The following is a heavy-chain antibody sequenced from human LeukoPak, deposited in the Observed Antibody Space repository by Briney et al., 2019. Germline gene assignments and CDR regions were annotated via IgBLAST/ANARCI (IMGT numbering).Heavy chain of an antibody. D-gene: IGHD2-2*01. Sequence: PGGSLRLSCAVPGFTFTTHGMHWVRQAPGKGLEWVAFISYDGGNIYYAEAVKGRFTASRDNSKNTLFLQMNSLRAEDTAVYYCAKGGTSSVLYLDFWGQGTLVTVSS. CDR1: GFTFTTHG. J-gene: IGHJ4*02. V-gene: IGHV3-30*18. CDR2: ISYDGGNI. CDR3: AKGGTSSVLYLDF.